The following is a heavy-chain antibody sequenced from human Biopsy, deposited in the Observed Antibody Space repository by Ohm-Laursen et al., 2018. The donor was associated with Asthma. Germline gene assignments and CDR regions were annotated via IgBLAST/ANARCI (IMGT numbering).Heavy chain of an antibody. J-gene: IGHJ4*02. CDR1: GFTFDDYG. CDR3: GRDMGGFGSGWFPVEF. CDR2: INWNGGST. D-gene: IGHD6-19*01. V-gene: IGHV3-20*01. Sequence: SLRLSCAASGFTFDDYGMSGVRQAPGKGLDWVSGINWNGGSTGYVDSVKGRFTISRDNAKNSLYLQMNSLRAEDTALYHCGRDMGGFGSGWFPVEFWGQGTLVTVSS.